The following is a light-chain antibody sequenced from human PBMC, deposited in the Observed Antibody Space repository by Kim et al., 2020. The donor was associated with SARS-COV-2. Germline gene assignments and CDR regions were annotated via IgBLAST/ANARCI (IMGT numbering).Light chain of an antibody. CDR1: QANGESH. CDR2: DAS. Sequence: LSPGEGATLSCEASQANGESHLAWYQHKPGQAPRLLIYDASRRVIGIPDRFTGRGSGTDFSLTITGLQPEDFAVYYCQQYVGSAVTFGQGTKLEIK. CDR3: QQYVGSAVT. J-gene: IGKJ2*01. V-gene: IGKV3-20*01.